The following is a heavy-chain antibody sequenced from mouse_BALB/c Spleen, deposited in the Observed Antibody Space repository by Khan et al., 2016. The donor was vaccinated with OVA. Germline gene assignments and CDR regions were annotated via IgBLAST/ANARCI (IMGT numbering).Heavy chain of an antibody. D-gene: IGHD1-1*02. V-gene: IGHV3-2*02. CDR2: ISYSGNT. Sequence: EVQLQESGPGLVKPSQSLSLTCTVTGYSITSDYAWNWIRQFPGNKLEWMGFISYSGNTKYNPSLKSRISITRDTSKNQFFLQLNSVTFEDTATYYCARCYGEVFDYWGQGTAVTVSS. CDR3: ARCYGEVFDY. J-gene: IGHJ2*01. CDR1: GYSITSDYA.